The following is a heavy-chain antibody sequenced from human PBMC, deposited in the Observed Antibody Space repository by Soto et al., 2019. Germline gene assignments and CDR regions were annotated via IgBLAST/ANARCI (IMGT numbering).Heavy chain of an antibody. V-gene: IGHV4-59*08. Sequence: QVQLQESGPGLVKPSETLSLTCTVSGGSISRYYWSWIRQPPGKGLEWIGFVYNSGSTYYNPSLKSRVTISVDTSKNQFSLKLSSVSAADTAVYYCASMGYYYGSGSYPLDYWGQGTPVTVSS. CDR2: VYNSGST. J-gene: IGHJ4*02. CDR3: ASMGYYYGSGSYPLDY. D-gene: IGHD3-10*01. CDR1: GGSISRYY.